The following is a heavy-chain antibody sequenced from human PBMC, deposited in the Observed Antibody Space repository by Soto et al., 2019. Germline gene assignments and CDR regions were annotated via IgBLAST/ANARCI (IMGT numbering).Heavy chain of an antibody. CDR3: ANHKRALLFLESLGPGTGRTAFDI. V-gene: IGHV3-23*01. CDR2: MSGSGGST. J-gene: IGHJ3*02. CDR1: GFTFSSYA. Sequence: EVQLLESGGGLVQPGGSLRLSCAASGFTFSSYAMSWVRQAPGKGLEWVSAMSGSGGSTYYADSVKGRFTISRDNSKKTLYLQMNRLRAEDTAVYYCANHKRALLFLESLGPGTGRTAFDIWGQGTMVTVSS. D-gene: IGHD3-3*01.